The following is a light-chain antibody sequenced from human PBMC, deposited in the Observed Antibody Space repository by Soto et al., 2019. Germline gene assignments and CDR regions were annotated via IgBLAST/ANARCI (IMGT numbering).Light chain of an antibody. CDR1: QSVSSSY. CDR2: GAS. V-gene: IGKV3-20*01. CDR3: QQYSGSPIT. J-gene: IGKJ5*01. Sequence: EIVLTQSPGTLSLSPGARATLSCRASQSVSSSYLAWYQQKPGQAPRLLIYGASSRASGVPDRFTGGGSGTDFTLTIRRLEAEDFALYYCQQYSGSPITFGQGTRLEIK.